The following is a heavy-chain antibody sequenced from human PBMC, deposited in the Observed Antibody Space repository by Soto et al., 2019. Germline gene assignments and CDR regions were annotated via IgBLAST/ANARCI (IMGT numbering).Heavy chain of an antibody. D-gene: IGHD2-2*01. CDR3: AREYCTTTCYGPHY. CDR1: GYIFTTYG. Sequence: QVHLVQSGAEVKKHGDSLKVSCKTSGYIFTTYGISWVRQAPGQGLEWMGWINTYNGHTIYAHKLQGRVTVTKDPSTNTAYMELTSLMSDATAVYYCAREYCTTTCYGPHYWGQGTLVTFSS. J-gene: IGHJ4*02. CDR2: INTYNGHT. V-gene: IGHV1-18*01.